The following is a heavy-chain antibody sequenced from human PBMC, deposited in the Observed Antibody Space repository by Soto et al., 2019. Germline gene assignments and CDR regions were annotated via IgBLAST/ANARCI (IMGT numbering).Heavy chain of an antibody. CDR1: GGSSSSSSYH. CDR2: IYYSGST. J-gene: IGHJ6*03. CDR3: ARPVRGYYYYYYMDV. Sequence: PWETLSLRCTVAGGSSSSSSYHRGRIRQPPGKGLEWIGSIYYSGSTYYNPSLKSRVTISVDTSKNQFSLKLSSVTAADTAVYYCARPVRGYYYYYYMDVWGKGTTVIVSS. V-gene: IGHV4-39*01.